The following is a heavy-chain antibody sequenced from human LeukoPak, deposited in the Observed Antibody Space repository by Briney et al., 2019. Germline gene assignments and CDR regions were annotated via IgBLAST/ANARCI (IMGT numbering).Heavy chain of an antibody. D-gene: IGHD2-2*01. CDR3: AKEREHCSSTSCLYYFDY. V-gene: IGHV3-30*02. CDR1: GFTFSSYG. Sequence: PGGSLRLSCAVSGFTFSSYGMHWVRQAPGKGLEWVAFIRYDGSNKYYADSVKGRFTISRDNSKNTLYLQMNSLRAEDTAVYYCAKEREHCSSTSCLYYFDYWGQGTLVTVSS. CDR2: IRYDGSNK. J-gene: IGHJ4*02.